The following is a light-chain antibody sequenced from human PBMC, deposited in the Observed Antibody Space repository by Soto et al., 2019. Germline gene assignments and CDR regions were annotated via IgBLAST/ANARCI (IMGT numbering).Light chain of an antibody. CDR1: QSVGSN. V-gene: IGKV3-15*01. CDR3: QQYDNLPLT. J-gene: IGKJ3*01. Sequence: ERVMTQSPATLSVSPGERATLSCRASQSVGSNLAWYQQKPGQAPRLLRFGASSRATGVPARFSGSGSGTEFTLTINSLQSEDFAVYFCQQYDNLPLTFGPGTKVDIK. CDR2: GAS.